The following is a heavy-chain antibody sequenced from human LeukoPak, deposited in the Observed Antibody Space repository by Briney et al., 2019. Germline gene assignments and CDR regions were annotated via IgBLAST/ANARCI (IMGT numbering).Heavy chain of an antibody. J-gene: IGHJ4*02. D-gene: IGHD3-10*01. V-gene: IGHV3-30*02. Sequence: GGSLRLSCAASGFTFSSYGMHWVRQAPGKGLEWVAFIRYDGGNKYYADSVKGRFTISRDNSKNTLYLQMNSLRAEDTAVYYCAKRSGSRLLGPVTDYWGQGTLVTVSS. CDR3: AKRSGSRLLGPVTDY. CDR2: IRYDGGNK. CDR1: GFTFSSYG.